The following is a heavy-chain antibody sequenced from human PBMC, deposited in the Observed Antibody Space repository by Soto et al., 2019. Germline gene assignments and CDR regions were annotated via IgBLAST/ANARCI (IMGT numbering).Heavy chain of an antibody. Sequence: SETLSLTCTVSGGSISSYYWSWIRQPPGKGLEWIGYIYYSGSTNYNPSLKSRVTISVDTSKNQFSLKLSSVTAADTAVYYCAMTSEEARIAAAGSYYGMDVWGQGTTVTVSS. CDR2: IYYSGST. CDR3: AMTSEEARIAAAGSYYGMDV. J-gene: IGHJ6*02. D-gene: IGHD6-13*01. V-gene: IGHV4-59*01. CDR1: GGSISSYY.